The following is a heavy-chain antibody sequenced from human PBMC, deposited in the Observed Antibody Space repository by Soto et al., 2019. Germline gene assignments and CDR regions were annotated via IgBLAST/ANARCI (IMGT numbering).Heavy chain of an antibody. D-gene: IGHD2-21*02. J-gene: IGHJ3*02. CDR3: AKKWLGSLTTYFSGGDCHYAFDI. CDR2: ISGGGDGT. Sequence: EVQLLESGGGLVQPGGSLRLSCAASGFTFSSYAMSWVRQAPGKGLEWVSTISGGGDGTYYADSVKGRFTISRDNSRNTVYLQMNSLRSEDTAVYYCAKKWLGSLTTYFSGGDCHYAFDIWGQGTMVTVSS. CDR1: GFTFSSYA. V-gene: IGHV3-23*01.